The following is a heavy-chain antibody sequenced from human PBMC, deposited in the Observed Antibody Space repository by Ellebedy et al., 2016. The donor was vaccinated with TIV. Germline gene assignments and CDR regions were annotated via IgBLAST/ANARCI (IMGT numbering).Heavy chain of an antibody. J-gene: IGHJ4*02. V-gene: IGHV4-4*02. CDR2: IYHSGST. CDR3: AREGDGYNTDY. D-gene: IGHD5-24*01. CDR1: GGSIRSTNW. Sequence: SETLSLXXAVSGGSIRSTNWWSWVRPPPGKGLEWIGEIYHSGSTNYNPSLKSRVTISVDKSKNQFSLKLTSVTAADTAMYYCAREGDGYNTDYWGQGTLVTVSS.